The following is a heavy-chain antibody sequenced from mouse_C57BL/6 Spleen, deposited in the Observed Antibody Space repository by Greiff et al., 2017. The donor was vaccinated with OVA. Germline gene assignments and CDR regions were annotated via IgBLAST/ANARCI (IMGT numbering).Heavy chain of an antibody. CDR1: GYAFSSSW. Sequence: QVQLQQSGPELVKPGASVKISCKASGYAFSSSWMNWVKQRPGKGLEWIGRIYPGDGDTNYNGKFKGKATLTADKSSSTAYMQLSSLTSEDSAVYFCARGDGRADYWGQGTSVTVSS. J-gene: IGHJ4*01. CDR2: IYPGDGDT. D-gene: IGHD2-3*01. CDR3: ARGDGRADY. V-gene: IGHV1-82*01.